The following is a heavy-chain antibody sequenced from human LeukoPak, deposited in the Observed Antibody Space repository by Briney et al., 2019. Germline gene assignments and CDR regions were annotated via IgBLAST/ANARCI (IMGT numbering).Heavy chain of an antibody. J-gene: IGHJ4*02. CDR3: AKDRPSEGYCSSTSCYPDY. V-gene: IGHV3-30*04. CDR2: TSYDGTYT. Sequence: PGRSLRLSCTTSGFIFSGSAMYWVRQAPGKGLEWLAVTSYDGTYTYYIDSVKGRFTISRDNSKNTLYLQMNSLRAEDTAVYYCAKDRPSEGYCSSTSCYPDYWGQGTLVTVSS. D-gene: IGHD2-2*01. CDR1: GFIFSGSA.